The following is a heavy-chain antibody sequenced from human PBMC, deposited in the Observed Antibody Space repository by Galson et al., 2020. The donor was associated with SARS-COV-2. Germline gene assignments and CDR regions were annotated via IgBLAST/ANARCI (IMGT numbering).Heavy chain of an antibody. CDR1: GFTFDDYG. V-gene: IGHV3-20*04. CDR2: INWNGGST. CDR3: ARGVRVGSSTEYFQH. Sequence: GGSLRLSCAASGFTFDDYGMSWVRQASGEGLEWVSGINWNGGSTGYADSVKGRFTISRDNAKNSLYLQMNSLRAEDTALYYCARGVRVGSSTEYFQHWGQGTLVTVSS. J-gene: IGHJ1*01. D-gene: IGHD1-26*01.